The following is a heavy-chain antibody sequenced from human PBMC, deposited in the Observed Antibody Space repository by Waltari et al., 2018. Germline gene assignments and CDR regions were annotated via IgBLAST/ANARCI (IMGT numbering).Heavy chain of an antibody. CDR1: GFPFRNTW. Sequence: EVQLVESGGGLVQPGGSLILSCAASGFPFRNTWMTWVRQAPGKGLEWVANINQDGSEKYSVESVKGRFTISRDNAKNSLYLQLNSLRADDTAVYYCTRGGDDSSWYWRNWGQGTLVTVSS. CDR3: TRGGDDSSWYWRN. J-gene: IGHJ4*02. CDR2: INQDGSEK. D-gene: IGHD6-13*01. V-gene: IGHV3-7*01.